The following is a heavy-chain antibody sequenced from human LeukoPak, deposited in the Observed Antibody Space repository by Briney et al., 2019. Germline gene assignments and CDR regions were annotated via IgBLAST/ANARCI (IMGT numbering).Heavy chain of an antibody. D-gene: IGHD2-15*01. J-gene: IGHJ4*02. V-gene: IGHV4-59*08. Sequence: SETLSLTCTVSGGSIINSYWSWIRQPPGKGLEWIGHISFGGSPNYSPSLKSRVTMSVDTSENQFSLKLSSVTAADTAVYYCARHEVVVPFFDYWGQGTLVTVSS. CDR2: ISFGGSP. CDR3: ARHEVVVPFFDY. CDR1: GGSIINSY.